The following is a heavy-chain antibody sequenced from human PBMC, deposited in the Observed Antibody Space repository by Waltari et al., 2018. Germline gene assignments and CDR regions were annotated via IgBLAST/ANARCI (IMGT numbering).Heavy chain of an antibody. CDR2: IYTSGST. CDR1: GGSISSYY. Sequence: QVQLQESGPGLVKPSETLSLTCTVSGGSISSYYWSWIRQPAGKGLEWIGRIYTSGSTNYNPSLKSRVPMSVDTSKNQFSLKLSSVTAADTAVYYCAREDGLTVRGVGFSNYWGQGTLVTVSS. D-gene: IGHD3-10*01. J-gene: IGHJ4*02. V-gene: IGHV4-4*07. CDR3: AREDGLTVRGVGFSNY.